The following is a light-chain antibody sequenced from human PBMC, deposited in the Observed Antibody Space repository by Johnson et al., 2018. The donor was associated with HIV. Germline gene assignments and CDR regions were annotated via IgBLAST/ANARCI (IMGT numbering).Light chain of an antibody. Sequence: QSVLTQPPSVSAAPGQKVTISCSGSSSNIGNNYVSWYQQLPGTAPKLLIYDNNKRPSGTPDRFSGSKSGTSATLDITGLQTGDEADYYCGTWDSSLSIYVFGTGTKVTVL. J-gene: IGLJ1*01. CDR1: SSNIGNNY. CDR3: GTWDSSLSIYV. V-gene: IGLV1-51*01. CDR2: DNN.